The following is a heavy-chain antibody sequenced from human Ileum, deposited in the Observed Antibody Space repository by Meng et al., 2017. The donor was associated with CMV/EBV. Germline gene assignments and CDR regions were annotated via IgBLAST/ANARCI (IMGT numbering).Heavy chain of an antibody. CDR2: IYSGGDGT. CDR1: FRNYA. V-gene: IGHV3-23*03. J-gene: IGHJ4*02. CDR3: AKPKTYGRYYDFWSAYFDY. Sequence: FRNYAMNWVRQAAGKGLGWISVIYSGGDGTSYVDSVKGRFTISRDDSKNTLYLQMNSLRAEDTAVYYCAKPKTYGRYYDFWSAYFDYWGRGALVTSPQ. D-gene: IGHD3-3*01.